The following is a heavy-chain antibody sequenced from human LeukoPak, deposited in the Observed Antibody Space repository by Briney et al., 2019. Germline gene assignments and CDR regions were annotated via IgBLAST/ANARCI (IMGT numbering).Heavy chain of an antibody. CDR2: IYYSGST. Sequence: SGTLSLTCSVSGGSMSSYYFNWIRQPPGKGLEWIGSIYYSGSTYYNPSLKSRVTISVDTSKNQFSLKLSSVTAADTAVYYCASLVRGSYHFDYWGQGTLVTVSS. V-gene: IGHV4-39*01. CDR3: ASLVRGSYHFDY. CDR1: GGSMSSYY. J-gene: IGHJ4*02. D-gene: IGHD2-15*01.